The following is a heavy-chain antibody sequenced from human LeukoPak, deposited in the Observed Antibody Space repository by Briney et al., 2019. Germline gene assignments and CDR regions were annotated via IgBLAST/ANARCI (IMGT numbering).Heavy chain of an antibody. CDR2: ISSSGSTI. Sequence: GGSLRLSCAASGFTFRDYYMSWIRQAPGKGLEWVSYISSSGSTIYYADSVKGRFTISRDNAKNSLYLQMNSLRAEDTAVYYCARMWFGEESNWFDPWGQGTLVTVSS. V-gene: IGHV3-11*04. CDR1: GFTFRDYY. J-gene: IGHJ5*02. D-gene: IGHD3-10*01. CDR3: ARMWFGEESNWFDP.